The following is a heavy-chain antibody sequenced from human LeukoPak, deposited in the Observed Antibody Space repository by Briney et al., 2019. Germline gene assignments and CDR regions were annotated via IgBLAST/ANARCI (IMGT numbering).Heavy chain of an antibody. CDR3: ARMAYSGNYWTSFDY. Sequence: SGPALVKPTQTLTLTCTFSGFSLSTSGMRVSWIRQPPGKALEWLARIGWDDDKFYRTSLKTRLTISKDTPKNQVVLTMTNMDPVDTATYYCARMAYSGNYWTSFDYWGQGTLVTVSS. J-gene: IGHJ4*02. D-gene: IGHD1-26*01. V-gene: IGHV2-70*04. CDR1: GFSLSTSGMR. CDR2: IGWDDDK.